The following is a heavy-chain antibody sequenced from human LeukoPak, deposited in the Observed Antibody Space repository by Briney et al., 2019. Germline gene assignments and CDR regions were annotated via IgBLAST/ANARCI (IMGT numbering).Heavy chain of an antibody. D-gene: IGHD1-26*01. CDR3: AKGEADLDY. V-gene: IGHV3-74*01. CDR1: GFTFSTYW. J-gene: IGHJ4*02. Sequence: GGSLRLSCAASGFTFSTYWMHWVRQTPGKGLVWVSRIKTDGSSTYYADSVKGRFTISRDNAKNTLYLQMSSLRADDTAVYYCAKGEADLDYWGQGTLVTVSS. CDR2: IKTDGSST.